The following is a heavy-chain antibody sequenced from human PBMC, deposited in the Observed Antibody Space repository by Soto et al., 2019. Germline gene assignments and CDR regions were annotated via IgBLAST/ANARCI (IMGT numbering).Heavy chain of an antibody. CDR3: ARGTGLSYTYGIDD. CDR2: INYSGST. CDR1: GASVDSAGYF. V-gene: IGHV4-31*03. J-gene: IGHJ1*01. D-gene: IGHD5-18*01. Sequence: PSETLSLTCTVSGASVDSAGYFWTWIRQRPGKGLEWIGHINYSGSTDHTPSLRSRLMVSIDTSKNQFSPKLNSVTAADTAIYYCARGTGLSYTYGIDDWGQGTLVTVSS.